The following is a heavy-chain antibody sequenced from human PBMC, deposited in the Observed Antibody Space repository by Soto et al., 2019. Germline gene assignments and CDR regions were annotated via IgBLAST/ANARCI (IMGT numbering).Heavy chain of an antibody. Sequence: ETLSLTCSVSGGSISSYYWSWIRQPPGKGLEWIAYIYYSGTSYNPSLKSRVSISLDTPKNQFSLKLTSVTATDTAVYYCARQGFGALHDLVDVWGQGTTVTVSS. CDR1: GGSISSYY. CDR2: IYYSGT. D-gene: IGHD3-10*01. CDR3: ARQGFGALHDLVDV. V-gene: IGHV4-59*08. J-gene: IGHJ6*02.